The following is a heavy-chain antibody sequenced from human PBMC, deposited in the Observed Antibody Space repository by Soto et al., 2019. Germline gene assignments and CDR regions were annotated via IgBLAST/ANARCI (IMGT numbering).Heavy chain of an antibody. CDR2: IIPIFGTA. D-gene: IGHD6-19*01. J-gene: IGHJ6*02. CDR3: ARFVEAVAGTWDDYYYYGMDV. CDR1: GGTFSSYA. Sequence: SVKVSCKASGGTFSSYAISWVRQAPGQGLEWMGGIIPIFGTANYAQKFQGRVTITADESTSTAYMELSSLRSEDTAVYYCARFVEAVAGTWDDYYYYGMDVWGQGTTVTVSS. V-gene: IGHV1-69*13.